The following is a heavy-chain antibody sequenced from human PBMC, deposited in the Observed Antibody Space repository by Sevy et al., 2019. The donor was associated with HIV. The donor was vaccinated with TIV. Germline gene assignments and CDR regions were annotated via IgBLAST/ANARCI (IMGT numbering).Heavy chain of an antibody. CDR1: GYTFNNYG. D-gene: IGHD2-2*01. CDR2: ISAYNGNT. V-gene: IGHV1-18*01. Sequence: ASVKVSCKTSGYTFNNYGISWVREAPGQGLEWMGWISAYNGNTNYAQKLQGRVTMTTDTSTSTAYMELRSLRSDDTAVYYCARAGDIVVVPAANFDYWGQGTLVTVSS. J-gene: IGHJ4*02. CDR3: ARAGDIVVVPAANFDY.